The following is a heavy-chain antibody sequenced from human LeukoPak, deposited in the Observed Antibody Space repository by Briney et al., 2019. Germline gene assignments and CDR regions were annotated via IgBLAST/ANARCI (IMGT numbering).Heavy chain of an antibody. Sequence: PGASLRLSCAASGFTFSSYAMSWVRQAPGKGLEWVSAISGSGGSTYYADSVRGRFTIFRDNSKNTLYLQMNSLRAEDTAVYYCAKGTVLLWFGEPMYYFDYWGQGTLVTVSS. CDR2: ISGSGGST. V-gene: IGHV3-23*01. D-gene: IGHD3-10*01. CDR1: GFTFSSYA. J-gene: IGHJ4*02. CDR3: AKGTVLLWFGEPMYYFDY.